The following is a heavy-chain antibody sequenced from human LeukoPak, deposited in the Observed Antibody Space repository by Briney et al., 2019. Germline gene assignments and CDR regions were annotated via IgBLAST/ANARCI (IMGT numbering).Heavy chain of an antibody. J-gene: IGHJ2*01. D-gene: IGHD6-13*01. Sequence: SETLSLTCAVYGGSYSGYYWSWIRQPPGKGLEWIGEINHSGSTSYNPSLKSRVTISVDTSKNQFSLKLSSVTAADTAVYYCARSHSSSWYIWYFDLWGRGTLVTVSS. CDR1: GGSYSGYY. CDR2: INHSGST. V-gene: IGHV4-34*01. CDR3: ARSHSSSWYIWYFDL.